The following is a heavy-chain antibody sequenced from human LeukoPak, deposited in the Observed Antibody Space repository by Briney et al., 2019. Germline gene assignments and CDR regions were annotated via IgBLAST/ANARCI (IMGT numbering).Heavy chain of an antibody. CDR1: GGSISSGGYY. Sequence: SQTLSLTCTVSGGSISSGGYYWRWIRQPPGKGLEWIGYIYHSGSTYYNPSLKSRVTISVDRSKNQFSLELNSVTAADTAVYYCARVPRSGWSTEPDYWGQGTLVTVSS. D-gene: IGHD6-19*01. J-gene: IGHJ4*02. V-gene: IGHV4-30-2*01. CDR2: IYHSGST. CDR3: ARVPRSGWSTEPDY.